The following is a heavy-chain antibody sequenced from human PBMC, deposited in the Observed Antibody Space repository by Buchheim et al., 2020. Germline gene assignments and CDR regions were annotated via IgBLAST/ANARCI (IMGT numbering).Heavy chain of an antibody. Sequence: QLQLQESGPGLVKPSETLSLTCTVSGGSISSSSYYWGWIRQPPGKGLEWIGNIYYSGSTYYNPSLKSRFTISVDTSKNQFSLVLSSGSAADTAVCYCARYRTALVTPVGYWGQGTL. V-gene: IGHV4-39*07. D-gene: IGHD4-23*01. CDR2: IYYSGST. J-gene: IGHJ4*01. CDR1: GGSISSSSYY. CDR3: ARYRTALVTPVGY.